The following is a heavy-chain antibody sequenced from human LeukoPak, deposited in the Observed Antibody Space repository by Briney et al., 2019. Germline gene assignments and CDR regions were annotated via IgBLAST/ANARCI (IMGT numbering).Heavy chain of an antibody. CDR2: INPSGGST. Sequence: GASVKVSCKAFGYTFTSYYMHWVRQAPGQGLEWMGIINPSGGSTSYAQKFQGRVTMTRDTSTSTVYMELSSLRSEDTAVYYCARDRELQQWLVPFDPWGQGTLVTVSS. J-gene: IGHJ5*02. CDR3: ARDRELQQWLVPFDP. CDR1: GYTFTSYY. V-gene: IGHV1-46*01. D-gene: IGHD6-19*01.